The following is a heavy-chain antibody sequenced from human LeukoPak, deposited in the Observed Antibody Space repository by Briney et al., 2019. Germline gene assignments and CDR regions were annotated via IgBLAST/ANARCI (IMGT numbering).Heavy chain of an antibody. D-gene: IGHD3-10*01. V-gene: IGHV3-9*01. CDR1: GFTLGDFA. CDR2: NSWSSGSI. CDR3: AKDIDYGSGSYPYLIPHYFDY. Sequence: GGSLRLFCAASGFTLGDFAVHWVRQAPGKGLEGVSGNSWSSGSIGYAVSVKGRLTISRGNDKNFLYLQMNSLRAEDTGLYYCAKDIDYGSGSYPYLIPHYFDYWGQGALVTVSS. J-gene: IGHJ4*02.